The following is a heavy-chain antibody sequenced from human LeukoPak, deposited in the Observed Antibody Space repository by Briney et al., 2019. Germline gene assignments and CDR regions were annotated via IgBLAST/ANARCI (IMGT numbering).Heavy chain of an antibody. CDR2: ISYDGSNK. Sequence: PGGSLRLSCAASGFTFSSYAMHWVRQAPGKGLEWVAVISYDGSNKYYADSVKGRFTISRDNSKNTLYLQMNSLRAEDTAVYYCARVSGYSSGWSRDSDYWGPGTLVTVSS. D-gene: IGHD6-19*01. CDR3: ARVSGYSSGWSRDSDY. CDR1: GFTFSSYA. J-gene: IGHJ4*02. V-gene: IGHV3-30*04.